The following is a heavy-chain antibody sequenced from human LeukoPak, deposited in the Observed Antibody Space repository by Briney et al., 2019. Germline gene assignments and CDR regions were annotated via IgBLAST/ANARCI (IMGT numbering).Heavy chain of an antibody. D-gene: IGHD2-15*01. CDR2: IIPILGIA. J-gene: IGHJ4*02. V-gene: IGHV1-69*04. Sequence: AASAKVSCKASGGTFSSYAISWVRQTPGQGLEWMGRIIPILGIANYAQKFQGRVTITADKSTSTAYMELSSLRSEDTAVYYCARGACSGGSCYSSLNYWGQGTLVTVSS. CDR1: GGTFSSYA. CDR3: ARGACSGGSCYSSLNY.